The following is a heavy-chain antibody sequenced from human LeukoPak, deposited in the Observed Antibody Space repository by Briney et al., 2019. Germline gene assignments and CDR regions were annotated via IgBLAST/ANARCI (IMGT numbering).Heavy chain of an antibody. Sequence: GGSLRLSCAASGFSFSNYAMSWVRQAPGRGLEWVSLIVSSSGSTFYADSVKGRFTISRDNSKNTLYLQMNSLRAEDTAVYYCAKGAYDYVELGYFDYWGQGTLVTVSS. V-gene: IGHV3-23*01. CDR1: GFSFSNYA. D-gene: IGHD5-12*01. CDR2: IVSSSGST. J-gene: IGHJ4*02. CDR3: AKGAYDYVELGYFDY.